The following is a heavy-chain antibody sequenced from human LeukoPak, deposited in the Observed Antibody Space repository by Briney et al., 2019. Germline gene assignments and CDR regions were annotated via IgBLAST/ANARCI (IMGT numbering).Heavy chain of an antibody. CDR1: GGSISSSSYY. CDR3: ARKQTGTMYAV. D-gene: IGHD1-7*01. Sequence: SETLSLTCIVPGGSISSSSYYWAWIRESPGKGLEWIGTFSSGGSAYYNPSLTSRVSISKDTSDNQFSLRLYSVTAADTAVYYCARKQTGTMYAVWGQGTQVTVSS. J-gene: IGHJ4*02. V-gene: IGHV4-39*07. CDR2: FSSGGSA.